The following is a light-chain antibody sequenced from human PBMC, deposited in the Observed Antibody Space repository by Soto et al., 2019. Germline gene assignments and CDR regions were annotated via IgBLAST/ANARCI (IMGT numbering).Light chain of an antibody. V-gene: IGKV3-20*01. CDR1: QSVSSSY. CDR3: QQYGGSPRT. Sequence: MVVGHGKGTLSLCRCKITNISFSASQSVSSSYLAWYQQKPGQAPRLLIYGASSRATGIPDRFSGSGSGTDFSLTIGRLEPEDLALYYCQQYGGSPRTFGQGTKVDIK. J-gene: IGKJ1*01. CDR2: GAS.